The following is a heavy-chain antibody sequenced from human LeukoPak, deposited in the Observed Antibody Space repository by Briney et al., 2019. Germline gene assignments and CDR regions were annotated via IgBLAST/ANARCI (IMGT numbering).Heavy chain of an antibody. Sequence: SETLSLTCTVSGGSISSGDYYWSWIRQPPGKGLEWIGYIYYSGSTYYNPSLKSRVTISVDTSKNQFSLKLSSVTAADTAVYSCARSMVANYDTFDIWGQGTMVTVSS. D-gene: IGHD2-15*01. CDR3: ARSMVANYDTFDI. CDR2: IYYSGST. CDR1: GGSISSGDYY. V-gene: IGHV4-30-4*01. J-gene: IGHJ3*02.